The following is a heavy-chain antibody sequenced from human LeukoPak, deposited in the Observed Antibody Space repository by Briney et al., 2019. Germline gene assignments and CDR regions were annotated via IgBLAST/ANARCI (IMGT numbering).Heavy chain of an antibody. CDR1: GFTFSSYW. CDR3: ARDRGYVPDY. D-gene: IGHD5-12*01. V-gene: IGHV3-74*01. J-gene: IGHJ4*02. CDR2: ITGDGSSI. Sequence: GGSLRLSCAASGFTFSSYWMHWVRQAPGKGLVWVSRITGDGSSITYADSVKGRFTISRDNAKNTLYLQMNSLRAEDTAVYYCARDRGYVPDYWGQGTLATVPS.